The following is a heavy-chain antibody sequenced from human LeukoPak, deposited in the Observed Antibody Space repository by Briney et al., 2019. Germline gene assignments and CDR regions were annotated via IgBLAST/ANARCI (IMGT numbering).Heavy chain of an antibody. D-gene: IGHD3-22*01. CDR2: ISYSGST. CDR1: GGSISSYY. CDR3: ARSPGLSGYFNWFDP. J-gene: IGHJ5*02. V-gene: IGHV4-59*08. Sequence: SETLSLTCTVSGGSISSYYWSWIRQPPGKGLEWIGYISYSGSTNYNPSLKSRDTISVDTSKNQFSLKLSSVTAADTAVYYCARSPGLSGYFNWFDPWGQGTLVTVSS.